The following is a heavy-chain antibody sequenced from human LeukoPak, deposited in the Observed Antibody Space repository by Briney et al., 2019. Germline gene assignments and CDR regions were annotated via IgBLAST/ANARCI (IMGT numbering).Heavy chain of an antibody. V-gene: IGHV3-64*02. CDR3: ASIAVAGRVH. CDR2: ISSNGGST. D-gene: IGHD6-19*01. J-gene: IGHJ4*02. Sequence: GGSLRLPCSASGFTFSSYAMHWVRQAPGKGLEYVSAISSNGGSTYYADSVKGRFTISRDNSKNTLYLQMGSLRAEDMAVYYCASIAVAGRVHWGQGTLVTVSS. CDR1: GFTFSSYA.